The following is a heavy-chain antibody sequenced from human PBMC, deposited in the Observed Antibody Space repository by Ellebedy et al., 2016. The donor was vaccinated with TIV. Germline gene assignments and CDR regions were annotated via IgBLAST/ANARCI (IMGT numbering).Heavy chain of an antibody. CDR1: GFSFSSYG. V-gene: IGHV3-23*01. CDR3: AKDLVDGETATTLQADY. Sequence: GESLKISXTASGFSFSSYGLTWVRQAPGKGLEWVSSISANGEQTHYSESVKGHFTISRDDSRSTLYLQMSSLRAYDTAVYYCAKDLVDGETATTLQADYWGQGTLVTVSS. D-gene: IGHD3-10*01. J-gene: IGHJ4*02. CDR2: ISANGEQT.